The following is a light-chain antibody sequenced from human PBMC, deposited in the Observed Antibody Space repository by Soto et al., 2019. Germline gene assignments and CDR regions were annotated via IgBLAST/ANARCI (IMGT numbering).Light chain of an antibody. Sequence: EIVLTQSPCTLSFSPWERSTLSCRASQSVRSSYLAWYQQKPGQAPRLLIYDASNRATGIPARFSGSGSGTDFTLTISSLEPEDFAVYYCQQRSNWPRTFGQGTKVDIK. CDR2: DAS. J-gene: IGKJ1*01. CDR3: QQRSNWPRT. V-gene: IGKV3-11*01. CDR1: QSVRSSY.